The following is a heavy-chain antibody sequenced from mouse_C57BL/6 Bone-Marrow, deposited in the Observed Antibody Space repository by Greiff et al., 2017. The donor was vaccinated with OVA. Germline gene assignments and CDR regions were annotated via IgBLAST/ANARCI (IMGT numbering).Heavy chain of an antibody. V-gene: IGHV1-80*01. J-gene: IGHJ3*01. CDR2: IYPGDGDT. CDR1: GYAFSSYW. D-gene: IGHD1-1*01. Sequence: VQLQQSGAELVKPGASVKISCKASGYAFSSYWMNWVKQRPGKGLEWIGQIYPGDGDTNYNGKFKGKATLTADKSSSTAYMQLSSLTSEDSAVYFCARRGITTVESGFAYWGQGTLVTVSA. CDR3: ARRGITTVESGFAY.